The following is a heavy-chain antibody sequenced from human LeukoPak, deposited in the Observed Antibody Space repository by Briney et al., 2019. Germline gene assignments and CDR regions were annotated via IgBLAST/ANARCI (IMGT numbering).Heavy chain of an antibody. Sequence: GGSLRLSCAASGFTFSSYGMHWVRQAPGKGLEWVAVISYDGSNKYYADSVKGRFTISRDNSKNTLYLQMNSLRAEDTAVYYCAKDFRNSGQIDHWGQGTLVTVSS. CDR1: GFTFSSYG. CDR2: ISYDGSNK. V-gene: IGHV3-30*18. J-gene: IGHJ4*02. CDR3: AKDFRNSGQIDH. D-gene: IGHD3-10*01.